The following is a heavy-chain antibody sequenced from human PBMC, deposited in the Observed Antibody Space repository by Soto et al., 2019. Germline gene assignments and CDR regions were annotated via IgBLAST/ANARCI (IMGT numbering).Heavy chain of an antibody. Sequence: SETLSLTCTVSGGSISSYYWSWIRQPPGKGLEWIGYIYYSGSTNYNPSLKSRVTISVDTSKNQFSLKLSSVTAADTAVYYCARDYPPPSFDFWSGPDPYGMDVWGQGTTVTVSS. CDR1: GGSISSYY. J-gene: IGHJ6*02. CDR2: IYYSGST. V-gene: IGHV4-59*01. CDR3: ARDYPPPSFDFWSGPDPYGMDV. D-gene: IGHD3-3*01.